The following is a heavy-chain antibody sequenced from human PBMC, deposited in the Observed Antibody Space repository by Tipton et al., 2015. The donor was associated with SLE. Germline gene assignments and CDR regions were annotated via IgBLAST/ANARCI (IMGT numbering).Heavy chain of an antibody. D-gene: IGHD2-21*01. CDR2: INPSGGRT. CDR1: GYTFTSGY. Sequence: QLVQSGAEVKRPGASVKVSCRASGYTFTSGYMHWVRQAPGQGLEWMGVINPSGGRTTYAQKFQGRVTMTKDTSTGTVYMDLSSLRSKDTAVYYCRTTLAGDSPFDLWHQGSGITVSS. V-gene: IGHV1-46*01. CDR3: RTTLAGDSPFDL. J-gene: IGHJ3*01.